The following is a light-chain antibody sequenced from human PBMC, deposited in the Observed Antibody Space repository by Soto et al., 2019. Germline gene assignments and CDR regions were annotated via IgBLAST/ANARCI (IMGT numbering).Light chain of an antibody. V-gene: IGKV1-39*01. CDR2: AAS. J-gene: IGKJ1*01. CDR3: QHSYNVPAT. CDR1: QSIRTY. Sequence: DIQMTQSPSALSAFVGDRVTITCRASQSIRTYLNWYQQKPRKAPQLLIYAASSLQSGVPSRFSGSVSGTDFTLTISSLQPEDFATYYCQHSYNVPATFGQGTKVEIK.